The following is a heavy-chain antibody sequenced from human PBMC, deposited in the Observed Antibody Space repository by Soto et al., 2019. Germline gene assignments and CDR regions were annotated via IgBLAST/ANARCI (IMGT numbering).Heavy chain of an antibody. CDR2: IGTAGDT. CDR3: ARAGGIAAAGKEVWFDP. D-gene: IGHD6-13*01. Sequence: GGSLRLSCAASGFTFRNNVLSWVRQAPGKGLEWVSAIGTAGDTYYPGSVKGRFTISRENAKNSLYLQMNSLRAGDTAVYYCARAGGIAAAGKEVWFDPWGQGTLVTVSS. CDR1: GFTFRNNV. V-gene: IGHV3-13*01. J-gene: IGHJ5*02.